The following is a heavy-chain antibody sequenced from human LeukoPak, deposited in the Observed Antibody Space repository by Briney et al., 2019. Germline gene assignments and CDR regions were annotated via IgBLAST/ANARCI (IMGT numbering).Heavy chain of an antibody. CDR2: INHMGST. V-gene: IGHV4-34*01. Sequence: SETLSLTCAVYGGSFSGYYWSWIRQPPGKGLEWIGEINHMGSTNYNPSLKSRVTISVDTSKTQFSLKLSSVTAADTAVYYCARGYSGYRPYYYYGMDVWGQGTTVTVSS. CDR3: ARGYSGYRPYYYYGMDV. J-gene: IGHJ6*02. D-gene: IGHD5-12*01. CDR1: GGSFSGYY.